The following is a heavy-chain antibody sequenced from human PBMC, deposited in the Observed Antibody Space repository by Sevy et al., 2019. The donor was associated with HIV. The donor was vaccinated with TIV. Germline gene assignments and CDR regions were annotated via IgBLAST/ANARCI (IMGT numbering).Heavy chain of an antibody. CDR1: GFIFSTYW. D-gene: IGHD1-26*01. J-gene: IGHJ4*02. CDR2: IKEDGSEK. V-gene: IGHV3-7*01. CDR3: ARGGKYPGY. Sequence: GGSLRLSCAASGFIFSTYWMSWVRQAPGKGLEWVANIKEDGSEKCYVVSVKGRFTISRDNANNSLYLQMSSLRAEDTAVYYCARGGKYPGYWGQGTLVTVSS.